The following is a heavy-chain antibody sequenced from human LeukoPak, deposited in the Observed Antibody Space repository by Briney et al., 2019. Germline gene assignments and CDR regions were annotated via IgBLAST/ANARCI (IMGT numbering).Heavy chain of an antibody. CDR1: GYTFTSYD. CDR2: MNPNSGNT. CDR3: ARGISRGHYMDV. J-gene: IGHJ6*03. Sequence: ASVKVSCKASGYTFTSYDINWVRQATGQGLEWMGWMNPNSGNTGYAQKFQGRVTITRNTSISTAYMELSSLRPEDTAVYYCARGISRGHYMDVWGKGTTVTVSS. V-gene: IGHV1-8*03. D-gene: IGHD3-10*01.